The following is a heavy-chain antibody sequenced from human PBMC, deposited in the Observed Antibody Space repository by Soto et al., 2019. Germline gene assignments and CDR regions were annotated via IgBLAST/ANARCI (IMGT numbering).Heavy chain of an antibody. Sequence: QAQLVQSGAEVKKPGASVKVSCKASGYSFSSYGIVWVRQAPGQGLEWMGWIRPYTGDTNSSRKFQGRVTMTTDTSTSTAYMELRSLRSDDKAVYFCARRAEDLYYYYMDVWGKGTTVTVSS. J-gene: IGHJ6*03. CDR3: ARRAEDLYYYYMDV. CDR1: GYSFSSYG. D-gene: IGHD1-26*01. V-gene: IGHV1-18*01. CDR2: IRPYTGDT.